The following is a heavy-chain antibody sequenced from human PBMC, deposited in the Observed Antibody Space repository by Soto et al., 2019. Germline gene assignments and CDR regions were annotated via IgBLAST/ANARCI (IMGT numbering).Heavy chain of an antibody. CDR3: SREDDSSGYYYARGMDV. CDR2: ISYDGSNK. V-gene: IGHV3-30*01. Sequence: PGGSLRLASAVSGFSFSSYSMHWARQAPGKGLEWVGVISYDGSNKYYADSVKGRFTITRDNSTNALYLHMNSLRAEDTAVYYCSREDDSSGYYYARGMDVWGQGTTVTVSS. J-gene: IGHJ6*02. CDR1: GFSFSSYS. D-gene: IGHD3-22*01.